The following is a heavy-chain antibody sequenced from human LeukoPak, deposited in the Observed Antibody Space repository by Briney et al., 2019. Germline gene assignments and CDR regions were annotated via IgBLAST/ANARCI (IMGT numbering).Heavy chain of an antibody. J-gene: IGHJ4*02. V-gene: IGHV3-23*01. CDR2: ISGSGGST. D-gene: IGHD3-22*01. CDR3: AKGPHYYDSSGPLDY. Sequence: PGGSLRLSCAASGFTFSSYAMSGVRQAPGKGLEWVSAISGSGGSTYYADSVKGRFTISRDNSKNTLYLQMNSLRAEDTAVYYCAKGPHYYDSSGPLDYWGQGTLVTVSS. CDR1: GFTFSSYA.